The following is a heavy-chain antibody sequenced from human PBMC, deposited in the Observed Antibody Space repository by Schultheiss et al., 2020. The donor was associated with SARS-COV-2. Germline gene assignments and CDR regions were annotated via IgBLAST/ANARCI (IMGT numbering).Heavy chain of an antibody. D-gene: IGHD1-26*01. CDR2: IYTSGST. CDR3: ARQNGEIVGAINWFDP. CDR1: GGSISSYY. Sequence: SETLSLTCTVSGGSISSYYWSWIRQPPGKGLEWIGRIYTSGSTNYNPSLKSRVTISVDTSKNQFSLKLSSVTAADTAVYYCARQNGEIVGAINWFDPWGQGTLVTVSS. J-gene: IGHJ5*02. V-gene: IGHV4-59*08.